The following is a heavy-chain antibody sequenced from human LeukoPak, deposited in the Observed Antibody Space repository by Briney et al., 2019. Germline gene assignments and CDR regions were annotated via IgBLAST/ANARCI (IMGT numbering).Heavy chain of an antibody. Sequence: GGSLRLSCAASGFTFDDYGMSWVRQAPGKGLEWVSGINWNGGSTGYADSVKGRFTISRDNAKNSLYLQMNSLRAEDTALYYCARDTYDSSAYYYDGYWGQGTLVTVSS. J-gene: IGHJ4*02. CDR2: INWNGGST. CDR1: GFTFDDYG. D-gene: IGHD3-22*01. V-gene: IGHV3-20*04. CDR3: ARDTYDSSAYYYDGY.